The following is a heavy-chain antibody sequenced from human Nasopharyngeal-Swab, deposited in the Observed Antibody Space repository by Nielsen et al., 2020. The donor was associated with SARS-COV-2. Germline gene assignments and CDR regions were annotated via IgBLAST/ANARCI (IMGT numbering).Heavy chain of an antibody. J-gene: IGHJ4*02. CDR3: ATIFYSSSIYFDY. D-gene: IGHD6-6*01. Sequence: WERQASAQGLEWMGGFDPEDGETIYAQKFQGRVTMTEDTSTDTAYMELSSLRSEDTAVYYCATIFYSSSIYFDYWGQGTLVTVSS. V-gene: IGHV1-24*01. CDR2: FDPEDGET.